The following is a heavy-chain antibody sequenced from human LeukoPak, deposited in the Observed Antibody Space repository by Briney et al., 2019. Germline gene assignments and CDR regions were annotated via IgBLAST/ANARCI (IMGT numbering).Heavy chain of an antibody. Sequence: GEALKISCKGSGYSFTTYWTGWVRQMPGKGLEWMGIIYPGDSDTRYTPSFQGQVTISADKSISTAYLQWSSLKASDTAMYYCARSRGDNNWFDPWGQGTLVTVSS. CDR3: ARSRGDNNWFDP. J-gene: IGHJ5*02. D-gene: IGHD7-27*01. CDR1: GYSFTTYW. CDR2: IYPGDSDT. V-gene: IGHV5-51*01.